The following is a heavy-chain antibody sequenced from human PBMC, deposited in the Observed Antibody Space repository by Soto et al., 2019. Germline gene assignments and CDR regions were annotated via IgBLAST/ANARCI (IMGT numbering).Heavy chain of an antibody. V-gene: IGHV3-33*01. CDR1: GFPFWHYG. D-gene: IGHD6-19*01. CDR3: ARNRDGGWFHMDV. J-gene: IGHJ6*02. Sequence: QVQLVESGGGVVQPGRSLRLSCVGSGFPFWHYGMHWVRQAPGKGLVWVAVIWSDGKKESYADFVKGRFAISRDNFKDTLYLRLNSLRAEDTAVYYCARNRDGGWFHMDVWGQGTRVSVSS. CDR2: IWSDGKKE.